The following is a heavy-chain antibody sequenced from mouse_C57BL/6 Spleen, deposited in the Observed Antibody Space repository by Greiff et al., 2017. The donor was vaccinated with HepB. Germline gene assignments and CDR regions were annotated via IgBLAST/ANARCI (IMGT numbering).Heavy chain of an antibody. J-gene: IGHJ1*03. CDR3: ARHTVVDWYFDV. V-gene: IGHV5-6*01. D-gene: IGHD1-1*01. CDR1: GFTFSSYG. Sequence: EVQLVESGGDLVKPGGSLKLSCAASGFTFSSYGMSWVRQTPDKRLEWVATISSGGSYTYYPDSVTGRFTISRDNAKNTLYLQMSSLKSEDTAMYYCARHTVVDWYFDVGGTGTTVTVSS. CDR2: ISSGGSYT.